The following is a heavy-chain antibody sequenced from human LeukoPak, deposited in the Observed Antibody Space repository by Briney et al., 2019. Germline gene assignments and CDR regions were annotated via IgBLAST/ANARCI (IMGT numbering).Heavy chain of an antibody. V-gene: IGHV4-34*01. Sequence: PSETLSLTCAVYGGSFSGYYWSWIRQPPGKGLEWIGEINHSGSTNYNPSLKSRVTISVDTSKNQFSLKLSSVTAADTAVYYCARRPRTYYYGSGSYRHSPPQYYFDYWGQGTLVTVSS. CDR2: INHSGST. D-gene: IGHD3-10*01. J-gene: IGHJ4*02. CDR3: ARRPRTYYYGSGSYRHSPPQYYFDY. CDR1: GGSFSGYY.